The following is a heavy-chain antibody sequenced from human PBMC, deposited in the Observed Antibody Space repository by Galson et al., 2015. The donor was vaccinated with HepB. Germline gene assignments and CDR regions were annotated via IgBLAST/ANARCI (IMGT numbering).Heavy chain of an antibody. V-gene: IGHV1-18*01. CDR1: GYTFTSYG. CDR3: ARGSSSSARPGYYYYYGMDV. Sequence: SVKVSCKASGYTFTSYGISWVRQAPGQGLEWMGWISAYNGNTNYAQKFQGRVTVTADESTSTAYMELSSLRSEDTAVYYCARGSSSSARPGYYYYYGMDVWGQGTTVTVSS. J-gene: IGHJ6*02. D-gene: IGHD6-6*01. CDR2: ISAYNGNT.